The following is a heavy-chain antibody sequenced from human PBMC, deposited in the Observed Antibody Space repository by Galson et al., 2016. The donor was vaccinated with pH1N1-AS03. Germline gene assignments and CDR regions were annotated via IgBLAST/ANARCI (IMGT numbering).Heavy chain of an antibody. CDR3: ARDPRGPCTSTTCATAYYFGMDG. D-gene: IGHD2/OR15-2a*01. CDR1: GYTFTGFY. Sequence: SVKVSCKASGYTFTGFYVHWVRQAPGQGLEWMGWIDPNSGVTNYAQKFQAWVTMTRDTSSTTAYMEVSGLKSDDTAVYYCARDPRGPCTSTTCATAYYFGMDGWGQGTPVIVSS. CDR2: IDPNSGVT. V-gene: IGHV1-2*04. J-gene: IGHJ6*02.